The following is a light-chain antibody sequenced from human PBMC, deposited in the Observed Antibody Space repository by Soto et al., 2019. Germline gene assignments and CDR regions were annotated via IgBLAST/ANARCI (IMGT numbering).Light chain of an antibody. J-gene: IGKJ1*01. Sequence: IEMTQSPSSLSSSVGDRFTITGRSSQGISSYLNWYQQKPGKAPKVLIYAASSLQTGVPSRFSGSGSGTDFTLTISSLQPEDFATYYCLQVYNYPRTFGQGTKVDIK. CDR1: QGISSY. CDR3: LQVYNYPRT. CDR2: AAS. V-gene: IGKV1-6*01.